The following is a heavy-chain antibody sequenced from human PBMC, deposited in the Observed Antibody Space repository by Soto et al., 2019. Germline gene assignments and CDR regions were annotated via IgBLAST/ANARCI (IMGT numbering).Heavy chain of an antibody. D-gene: IGHD3-3*01. CDR1: GYTFTYSG. V-gene: IGHV1-18*01. CDR3: ARDQGITTFGVYSMYYYGMDV. Sequence: ASVKVSCKASGYTFTYSGIIWVRQAPGQGLEWLGWINTDNGNTNYAQHLQGRVTLTTDTSTSTAYMDLRSLRSDDTAVYYCARDQGITTFGVYSMYYYGMDVWGPGTTVTVSS. J-gene: IGHJ6*02. CDR2: INTDNGNT.